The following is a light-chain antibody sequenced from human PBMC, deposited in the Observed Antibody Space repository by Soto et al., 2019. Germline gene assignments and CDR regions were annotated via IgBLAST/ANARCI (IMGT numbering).Light chain of an antibody. Sequence: QSVLTQPPSVSGAPGQRVTISCSGTSSNIGAGYDVHWYHQVPGTAPKLLIYGNNNRPSGVPDRFSGSRSGTSASLAITGLRAEDEADYYSQSFDTNLRVGVFGEGTKLTVL. V-gene: IGLV1-40*01. J-gene: IGLJ3*02. CDR2: GNN. CDR3: QSFDTNLRVGV. CDR1: SSNIGAGYD.